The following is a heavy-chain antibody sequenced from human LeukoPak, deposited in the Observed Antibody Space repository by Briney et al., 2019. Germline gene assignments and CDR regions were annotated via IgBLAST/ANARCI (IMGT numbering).Heavy chain of an antibody. V-gene: IGHV3-43*02. Sequence: GGSLRLSCAASGFTFSGSAMSWVRQAPGKGLEWVSLISWDGGSTYYADSVKGRFTISRDNSKNSLYLQMNSLRTEDTALYYCAKGNYYYDSSGSFDYWGQGTLVTVSS. CDR1: GFTFSGSA. CDR3: AKGNYYYDSSGSFDY. CDR2: ISWDGGST. D-gene: IGHD3-22*01. J-gene: IGHJ4*02.